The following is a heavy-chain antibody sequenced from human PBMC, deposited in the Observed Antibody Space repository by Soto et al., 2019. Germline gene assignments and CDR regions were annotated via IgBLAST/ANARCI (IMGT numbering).Heavy chain of an antibody. CDR2: IYTSGST. J-gene: IGHJ4*02. V-gene: IGHV4-4*07. CDR1: GGSISNYY. CDR3: ARERREEIHDGYDIDY. Sequence: SETLSLTCTVSGGSISNYYWSWIRQPAGKALEWIGRIYTSGSTDYNPSLRSRVTISIDTSKDQFSLKVTSMTAADTAVYYCARERREEIHDGYDIDYWGQGTLVTVSS. D-gene: IGHD5-12*01.